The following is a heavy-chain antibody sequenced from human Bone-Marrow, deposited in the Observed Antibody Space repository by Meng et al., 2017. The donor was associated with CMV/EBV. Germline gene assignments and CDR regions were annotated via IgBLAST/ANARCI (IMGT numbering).Heavy chain of an antibody. CDR1: GGTFSSYT. J-gene: IGHJ4*02. CDR3: VRDLKVVVPAAPDY. D-gene: IGHD2-2*01. Sequence: SVKVSCKASGGTFSSYTISWVRQAPGQGLEWMGSIIPILGIANYAQKFQGRVTITADKSTSTNYMELSSLRSEDTDVYYCVRDLKVVVPAAPDYWGQGSLVPVYS. CDR2: IIPILGIA. V-gene: IGHV1-69*04.